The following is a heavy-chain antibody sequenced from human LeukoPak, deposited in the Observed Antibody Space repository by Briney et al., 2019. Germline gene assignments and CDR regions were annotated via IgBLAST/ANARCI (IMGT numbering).Heavy chain of an antibody. V-gene: IGHV3-7*03. J-gene: IGHJ4*02. Sequence: GGSLRLSCAASGFTFSSYWMSWVRQAPGKGLEWVANIKQDGSEKYYVDSVKGRFTISRDNAKNSLYLQMNSLRAEDTAVYYCARDRGEGGSTSYYFDYWGQGPRSPSPQ. CDR3: ARDRGEGGSTSYYFDY. CDR1: GFTFSSYW. D-gene: IGHD3-16*01. CDR2: IKQDGSEK.